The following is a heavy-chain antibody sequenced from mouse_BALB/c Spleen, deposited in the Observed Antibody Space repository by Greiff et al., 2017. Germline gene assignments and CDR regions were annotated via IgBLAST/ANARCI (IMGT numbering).Heavy chain of an antibody. CDR3: ARELRRKGFAY. V-gene: IGHV5-6-5*01. CDR2: ISSGGST. J-gene: IGHJ3*01. CDR1: GFTFSSYA. Sequence: EVHLVESGGGLVKPGGSLKLSCAASGFTFSSYAMSWVRQTPEKRLEWVASISSGGSTYYPDSVKGRFTISRDNARNILYLQMSSLRSEDTAMYYCARELRRKGFAYWGQGTLVTVSA. D-gene: IGHD2-4*01.